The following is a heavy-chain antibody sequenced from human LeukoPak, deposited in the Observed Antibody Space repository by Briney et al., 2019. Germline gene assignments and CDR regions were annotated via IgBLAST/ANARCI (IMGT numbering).Heavy chain of an antibody. D-gene: IGHD3-22*01. CDR3: AKAGLTSYYYDSSGYQDY. CDR1: GFTFSSYG. CDR2: IRYDGSNK. V-gene: IGHV3-30*02. Sequence: GGSLRLSCAASGFTFSSYGMHWVRQAPGKGPEWVAFIRYDGSNKYYADSVKGRFTISRDNSKNTLYLQMNSLRAEDTAVYYCAKAGLTSYYYDSSGYQDYWGQGTLVTVSS. J-gene: IGHJ4*02.